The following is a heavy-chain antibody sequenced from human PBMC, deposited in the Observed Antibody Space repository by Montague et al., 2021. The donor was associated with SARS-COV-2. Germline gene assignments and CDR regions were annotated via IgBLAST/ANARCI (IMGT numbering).Heavy chain of an antibody. J-gene: IGHJ6*02. V-gene: IGHV4-4*07. CDR1: GGSISSYY. Sequence: SETLSLTCTVSGGSISSYYWSWIRQPVGRGLEWIGRIYTSGTTNYNPSLKSRVTMSVDTSKNQFSLKLSSVTAADTAVYYCAGGSGIINFYNSGMDVWGQGTTVTVSS. D-gene: IGHD3-10*01. CDR3: AGGSGIINFYNSGMDV. CDR2: IYTSGTT.